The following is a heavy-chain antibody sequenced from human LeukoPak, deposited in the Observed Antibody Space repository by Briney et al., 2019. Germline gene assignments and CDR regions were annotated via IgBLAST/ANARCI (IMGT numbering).Heavy chain of an antibody. CDR3: ARDDYRGVTNFNP. CDR1: GGSISPYF. CDR2: ISYAGST. Sequence: SETLSLTCTVSGGSISPYFWSWFRQPPGKGLEWIGYISYAGSTIYSPSLKSRVTISVDTSKNQFSLQLTSVTAADTAVYYCARDDYRGVTNFNPWGQGTLVTVSS. J-gene: IGHJ5*02. D-gene: IGHD3-10*01. V-gene: IGHV4-59*01.